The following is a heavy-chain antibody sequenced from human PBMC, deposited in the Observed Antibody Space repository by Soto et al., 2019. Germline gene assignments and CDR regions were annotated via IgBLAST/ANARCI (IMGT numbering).Heavy chain of an antibody. D-gene: IGHD3-3*01. CDR3: ARDPRDYDFWSGYRRGDYYYGMDV. J-gene: IGHJ6*02. Sequence: GGSLRLSCAASGFTFSSYSMNWVRQAPGKGLEWVSYISSSSSTIYYADSVKGRFTISRDNAKNSLYLQMNSLRDEDTAVYYCARDPRDYDFWSGYRRGDYYYGMDVWGQGTTVTVSS. CDR2: ISSSSSTI. CDR1: GFTFSSYS. V-gene: IGHV3-48*02.